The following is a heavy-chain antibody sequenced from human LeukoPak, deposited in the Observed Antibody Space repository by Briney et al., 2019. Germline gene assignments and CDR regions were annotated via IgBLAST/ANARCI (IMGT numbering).Heavy chain of an antibody. J-gene: IGHJ4*02. V-gene: IGHV4-59*01. CDR1: GGSISSYY. CDR2: IYYSGST. D-gene: IGHD3-22*01. Sequence: SETLSLTCTVSGGSISSYYWSWIRQPPGKGLEWIGYIYYSGSTNYNPSLKTRVTISVDTSKNQFSLILTSVTAADTAVYYCARGTYYYDSSFGYWGQGTLVTVSS. CDR3: ARGTYYYDSSFGY.